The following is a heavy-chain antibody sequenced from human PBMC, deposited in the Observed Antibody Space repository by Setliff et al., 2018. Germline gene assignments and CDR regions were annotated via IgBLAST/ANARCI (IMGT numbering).Heavy chain of an antibody. CDR1: GFTFSDYY. V-gene: IGHV3-11*05. J-gene: IGHJ4*02. CDR2: TSGGST. CDR3: AKEVVTYVYDY. Sequence: PGGSLRLSCAASGFTFSDYYMTWIRQAPGKGLEWVSYTSGGSTYYADSVKGRFTISRDNSKNTLYLQMNSLRAEDTAVYYCAKEVVTYVYDYWGQGTLVTVSS. D-gene: IGHD3-16*01.